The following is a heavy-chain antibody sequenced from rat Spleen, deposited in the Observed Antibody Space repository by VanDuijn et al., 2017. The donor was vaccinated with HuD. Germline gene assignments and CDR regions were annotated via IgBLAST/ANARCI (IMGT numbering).Heavy chain of an antibody. CDR1: GLSFSNYD. Sequence: EVQLVESDGGLVQPGRSLKLSCAASGLSFSNYDMAWVRQAPTKGLEWVAYISTGCGSTYYRDSVKGRFTISRDNAKSTLYLQMDSLRSEDTATYYCTTAPDRPTEGSLLYWYFDFWGPGTMVTVSS. V-gene: IGHV5-27*01. J-gene: IGHJ1*01. CDR3: TTAPDRPTEGSLLYWYFDF. CDR2: ISTGCGST. D-gene: IGHD1-11*01.